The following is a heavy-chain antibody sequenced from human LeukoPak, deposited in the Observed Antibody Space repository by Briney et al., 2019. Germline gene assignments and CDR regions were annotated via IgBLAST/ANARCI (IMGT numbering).Heavy chain of an antibody. D-gene: IGHD3-10*01. V-gene: IGHV3-21*01. CDR2: ISSSSSYI. CDR1: GFTFSNYN. CDR3: ARGPYYNPSDAFDL. Sequence: GGSLRLSCAASGFTFSNYNMNWVRQAPGRGLEWVSSISSSSSYIYYADSVKGRFTISRDNAKNSLYLQINSLRAEDTAVYYCARGPYYNPSDAFDLWGQGTVVTVFS. J-gene: IGHJ3*01.